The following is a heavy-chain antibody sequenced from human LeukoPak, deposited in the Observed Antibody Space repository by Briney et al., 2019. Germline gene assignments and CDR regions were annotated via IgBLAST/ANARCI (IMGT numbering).Heavy chain of an antibody. CDR2: ISGSGGST. CDR1: GFTFSSYA. J-gene: IGHJ5*02. V-gene: IGHV3-23*01. Sequence: AGGSLRLSCAASGFTFSSYAMSWVRQAPGKGLEWVSAISGSGGSTYYADSVKGRFTISRDNPKNTLYLQMNSLRAEDTAVYYCAKIPSPTYYDFWSGSPWFDPWGQGTLVTVSS. CDR3: AKIPSPTYYDFWSGSPWFDP. D-gene: IGHD3-3*01.